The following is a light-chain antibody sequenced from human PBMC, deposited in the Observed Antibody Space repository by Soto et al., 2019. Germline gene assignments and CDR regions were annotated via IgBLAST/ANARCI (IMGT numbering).Light chain of an antibody. CDR1: QSITNY. V-gene: IGKV1-39*01. Sequence: DIQMTQSPSSLSVSVGDRVTITCRASQSITNYLNWYQQKPGKAPKLLVYAASSLQSGVPSRFSANGSGTDFTLTISSLQPEDFATYYCQQSDSYPYTFGQGTNLEIK. CDR2: AAS. CDR3: QQSDSYPYT. J-gene: IGKJ2*01.